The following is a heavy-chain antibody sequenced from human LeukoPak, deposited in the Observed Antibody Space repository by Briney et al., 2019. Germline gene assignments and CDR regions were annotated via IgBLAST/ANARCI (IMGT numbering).Heavy chain of an antibody. Sequence: PSETLSLTCTVSGGSISSYYWSWIRQPPGKGLEWIGYIYYSGSTNYNPSLKSRVTISVDTSKNQFSLKPSSVTAADTAVYYCARVHYGDYVDYYYYYMDVWGKGTTVTVSS. J-gene: IGHJ6*03. D-gene: IGHD4-17*01. CDR3: ARVHYGDYVDYYYYYMDV. CDR2: IYYSGST. V-gene: IGHV4-59*12. CDR1: GGSISSYY.